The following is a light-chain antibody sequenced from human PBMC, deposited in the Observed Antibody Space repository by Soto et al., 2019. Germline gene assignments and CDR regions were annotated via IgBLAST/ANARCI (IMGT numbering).Light chain of an antibody. Sequence: EIVMSQSPGTLSVSPGDRATLSCRASQSISTNLAWFQQKPGQAPRLIIYSASIRATGIPARFSGSGSGTEFTLTISSLHSEDFAVYYCQQFNHWPLTFGGGTKVEIK. CDR3: QQFNHWPLT. CDR1: QSISTN. CDR2: SAS. V-gene: IGKV3-15*01. J-gene: IGKJ4*01.